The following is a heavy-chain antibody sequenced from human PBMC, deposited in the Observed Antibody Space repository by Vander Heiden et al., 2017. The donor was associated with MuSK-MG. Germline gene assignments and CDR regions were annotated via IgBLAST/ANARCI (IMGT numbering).Heavy chain of an antibody. CDR1: GFTFGDSH. Sequence: EVQLVESGGGLVQPGGSLKLSCAASGFTFGDSHIHWVRQASGKGLEWVGHIRSQSDSYATAYSASVKGRFTISRDDSKNTAYLQMNSLKTEDTAVYFCARQTDSCHDYWGQGTLVTVSS. CDR2: IRSQSDSYAT. V-gene: IGHV3-73*01. D-gene: IGHD2-2*01. CDR3: ARQTDSCHDY. J-gene: IGHJ4*02.